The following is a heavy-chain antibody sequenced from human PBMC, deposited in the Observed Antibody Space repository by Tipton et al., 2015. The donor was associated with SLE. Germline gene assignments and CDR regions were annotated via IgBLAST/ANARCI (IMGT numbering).Heavy chain of an antibody. J-gene: IGHJ5*02. D-gene: IGHD3-16*02. V-gene: IGHV5-51*04. CDR3: ASLAPPLSSRHNWFDP. Sequence: QLVQSGAEVKKPGESLKISCKGSGYSFTNYWIAWVRQMPGKGLEWMGVIYPDDSDTRYSPSFQGQVTISADKPISSAYLQWSSRRPPDSAIYYCASLAPPLSSRHNWFDPWGRGTLVTVSS. CDR1: GYSFTNYW. CDR2: IYPDDSDT.